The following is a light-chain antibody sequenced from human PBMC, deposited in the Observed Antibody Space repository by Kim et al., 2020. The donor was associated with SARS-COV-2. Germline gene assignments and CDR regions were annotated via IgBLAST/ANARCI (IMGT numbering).Light chain of an antibody. CDR2: KVS. J-gene: IGKJ3*01. Sequence: PASISCRSRQSLVYRDGNIYLNWFHQRPGQSPRRLIYKVSNRDSGVPDRFSGSGSGTDFTLKISRVEAEDVGVYYCMQGTHWPFTFGPGTKVDIK. CDR1: QSLVYRDGNIY. CDR3: MQGTHWPFT. V-gene: IGKV2-30*01.